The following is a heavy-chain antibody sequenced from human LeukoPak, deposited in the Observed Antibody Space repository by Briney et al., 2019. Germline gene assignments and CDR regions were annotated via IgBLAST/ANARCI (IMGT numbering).Heavy chain of an antibody. V-gene: IGHV3-23*01. Sequence: GGSLRLSCTASGFSFRSFAMSWVRQAPGQGLEWVSSISGGGEDTYYADSVKGRFTISRDNSETTLYLQMDSLGADDTALYYCARTIAQYTNTWLYYYYGLDVWGQGTTVTVSS. D-gene: IGHD6-13*01. CDR2: ISGGGEDT. J-gene: IGHJ6*02. CDR3: ARTIAQYTNTWLYYYYGLDV. CDR1: GFSFRSFA.